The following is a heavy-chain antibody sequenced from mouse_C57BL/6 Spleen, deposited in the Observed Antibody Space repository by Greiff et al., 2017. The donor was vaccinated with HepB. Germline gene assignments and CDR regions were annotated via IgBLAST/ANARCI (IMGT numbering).Heavy chain of an antibody. D-gene: IGHD1-1*01. J-gene: IGHJ1*03. CDR1: GYTFTDYE. V-gene: IGHV1-15*01. CDR2: IDPETGGT. CDR3: TRGGGSSPYWYFDV. Sequence: VQLQQSEAELVRPGASVTLSCKASGYTFTDYEMHWVKQTPVHGLEWIGAIDPETGGTAYNQKFKGKAILTADKSSSTAYMELRSLTSEDSAVYYCTRGGGSSPYWYFDVWGTGTTVTVSS.